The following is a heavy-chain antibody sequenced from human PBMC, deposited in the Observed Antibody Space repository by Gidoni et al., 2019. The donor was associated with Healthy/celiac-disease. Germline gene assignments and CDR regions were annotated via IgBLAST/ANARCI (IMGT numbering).Heavy chain of an antibody. V-gene: IGHV1-8*01. CDR1: GSTFPSYD. D-gene: IGHD5-18*01. J-gene: IGHJ6*02. CDR2: MNPNSGNT. CDR3: ARADPPGYSYGFYYYCYYGMDV. Sequence: QVQLVQSGAEVKKPGASVKVSCKASGSTFPSYDITWVRQATGQGLEWMGWMNPNSGNTGYAQKFQGRVTMTRNTSISTAYIELSSLRSEDTAVYYCARADPPGYSYGFYYYCYYGMDVWGQGTTVTVSS.